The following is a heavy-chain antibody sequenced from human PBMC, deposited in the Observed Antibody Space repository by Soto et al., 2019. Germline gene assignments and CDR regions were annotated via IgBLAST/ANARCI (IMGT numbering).Heavy chain of an antibody. Sequence: GGSLRLSCAASGFTFSSYAMRWVRQAPGKGLEWVSDIIDSGGSTYYADSVKGRFTISRDNAKNSLYLQMNSLRAEDTAVYYCAREYCSSTSCLNWFDPWGQGTLVTVSS. CDR1: GFTFSSYA. V-gene: IGHV3-23*01. CDR2: IIDSGGST. D-gene: IGHD2-2*01. J-gene: IGHJ5*02. CDR3: AREYCSSTSCLNWFDP.